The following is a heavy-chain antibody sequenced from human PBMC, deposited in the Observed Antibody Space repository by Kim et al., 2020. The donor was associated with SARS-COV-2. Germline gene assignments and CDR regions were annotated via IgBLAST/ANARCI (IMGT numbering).Heavy chain of an antibody. V-gene: IGHV4-39*01. D-gene: IGHD3-10*01. CDR2: IYYSGST. CDR1: GGSISSSSYY. Sequence: SETLSLTCTVSGGSISSSSYYWGWIRQPPGKGLEWIGSIYYSGSTYYNPSLKSRVTISVDTSKNQFSLKLSSVTAADTAVYYCARRVLPINWFDPWGQGT. CDR3: ARRVLPINWFDP. J-gene: IGHJ5*02.